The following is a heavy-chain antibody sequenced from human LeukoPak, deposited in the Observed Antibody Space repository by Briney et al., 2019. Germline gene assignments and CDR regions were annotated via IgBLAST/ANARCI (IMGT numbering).Heavy chain of an antibody. D-gene: IGHD1-14*01. V-gene: IGHV5-10-1*01. J-gene: IGHJ4*01. Sequence: GESLKISCKGSGYSCTSYWISWVRQMPGKGLEWMGRIDPSDSYTNYSPSFQGHVTISADNSINTAYVQWSSLKTSDTAMYYCAYHDENFDDWGHGTLVTVSS. CDR3: AYHDENFDD. CDR2: IDPSDSYT. CDR1: GYSCTSYW.